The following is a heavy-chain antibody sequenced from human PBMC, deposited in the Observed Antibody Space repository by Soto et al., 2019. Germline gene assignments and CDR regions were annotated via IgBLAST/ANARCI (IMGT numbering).Heavy chain of an antibody. D-gene: IGHD6-6*01. CDR1: GGSISSSTYY. CDR3: ARSSIAPRLFMYPFDY. Sequence: SETLSLTCTVSGGSISSSTYYWGWIRQPPGKGLECVGTIYYDGGAYYNPSLKSRVTISIDTSKNQFSLNLSSVTAADTAVYYCARSSIAPRLFMYPFDYWGQGTLVTVSS. J-gene: IGHJ4*02. CDR2: IYYDGGA. V-gene: IGHV4-39*01.